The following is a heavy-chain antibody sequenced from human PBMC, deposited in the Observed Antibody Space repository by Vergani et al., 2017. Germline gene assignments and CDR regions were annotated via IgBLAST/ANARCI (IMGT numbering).Heavy chain of an antibody. CDR3: ARDPAGVLDYGDYVQEFDY. Sequence: EVQLVESGGGLVKPGGSLRLSCAASGFTFSSYSMNWVRQAPGKGLEWVSSISSSSSYIYYADSVKGRFTISRDNAKNSLYLQMNSLRAEDTAVYYCARDPAGVLDYGDYVQEFDYWGQGTLVTVSS. CDR2: ISSSSSYI. D-gene: IGHD4-17*01. J-gene: IGHJ4*02. CDR1: GFTFSSYS. V-gene: IGHV3-21*01.